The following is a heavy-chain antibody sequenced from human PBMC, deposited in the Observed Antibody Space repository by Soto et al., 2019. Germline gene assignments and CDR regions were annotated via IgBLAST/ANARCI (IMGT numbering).Heavy chain of an antibody. V-gene: IGHV4-30-4*01. D-gene: IGHD7-27*01. CDR2: IYKSAAT. CDR3: ARGRYCLTGRCFPNWFDS. J-gene: IGHJ5*01. Sequence: PSENLSLTCSVSGDSISNLDYFWAWIRQPPGQALEYIGYIYKSAATYYNPSFESRVAISVDTSKSQFSLNVTSVTAADTAVYFCARGRYCLTGRCFPNWFDSWGQGALVTVSS. CDR1: GDSISNLDYF.